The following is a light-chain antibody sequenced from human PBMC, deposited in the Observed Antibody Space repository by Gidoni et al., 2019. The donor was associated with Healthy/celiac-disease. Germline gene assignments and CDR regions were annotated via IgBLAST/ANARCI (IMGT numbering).Light chain of an antibody. J-gene: IGLJ1*01. CDR2: EVS. CDR3: SSYTSSSTRV. Sequence: QSSLTQPASVSGFPGPSITISCTGTSSDVGGYNYVSWYQQHPGKAPKLMIYEVSNRPSGVSNRFSGTKSGNTASLTISGLQAEDEADYYCSSYTSSSTRVFGTVTKVTVL. V-gene: IGLV2-14*01. CDR1: SSDVGGYNY.